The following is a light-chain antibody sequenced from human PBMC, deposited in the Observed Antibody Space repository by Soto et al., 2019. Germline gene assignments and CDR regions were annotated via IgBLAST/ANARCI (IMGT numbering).Light chain of an antibody. CDR1: QSVSSSY. CDR3: HQYGSSSWT. J-gene: IGKJ1*01. Sequence: EIVLTQSPGTLSLSPGERATLSCRASQSVSSSYLAWYQQKPGQAPRLLIYGASSRATGIPDRFSGRGFGTDFTLTISRLEPEDFAVYYCHQYGSSSWTFGQGTKVDIK. V-gene: IGKV3-20*01. CDR2: GAS.